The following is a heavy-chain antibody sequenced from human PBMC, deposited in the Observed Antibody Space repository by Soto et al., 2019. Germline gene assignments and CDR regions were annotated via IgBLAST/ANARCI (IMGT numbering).Heavy chain of an antibody. J-gene: IGHJ4*02. V-gene: IGHV1-69*12. CDR2: IIPIFGTA. Sequence: QVQLVQSGAEVKKPGSSVKVSCKASGGTFSSYAISWVRQAPGQGLEWMGGIIPIFGTANYAQKFQGRVTXTAXESTSTAYKELSSLRSEETAVFYCASGNYYGSGTYWGQGTLVTVSS. CDR1: GGTFSSYA. D-gene: IGHD3-10*01. CDR3: ASGNYYGSGTY.